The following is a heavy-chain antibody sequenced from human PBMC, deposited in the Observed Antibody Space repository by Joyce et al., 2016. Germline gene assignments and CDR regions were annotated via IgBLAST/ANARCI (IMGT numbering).Heavy chain of an antibody. D-gene: IGHD6-6*01. J-gene: IGHJ4*02. V-gene: IGHV3-23*01. Sequence: EVQLLESGGGLVQPGGSLRLSCAASGFIFSTYAMSWVRQGPGKGVEWVSAISGSGGSTYCADAVKGRFIIARDNSKNTLYLQMNSLRAEDTAVYYCAKDWAYSTSLLLFDYWGQGTLVTVSS. CDR2: ISGSGGST. CDR3: AKDWAYSTSLLLFDY. CDR1: GFIFSTYA.